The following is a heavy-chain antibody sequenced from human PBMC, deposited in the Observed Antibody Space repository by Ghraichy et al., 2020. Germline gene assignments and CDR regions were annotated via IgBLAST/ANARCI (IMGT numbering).Heavy chain of an antibody. CDR2: IYPGDSDT. V-gene: IGHV5-51*01. D-gene: IGHD3-16*02. J-gene: IGHJ3*02. CDR3: ARTRISLVNDAFDI. Sequence: GESLNISCKGSGYSFTSYWIGWVRQMPGKGLEWMGIIYPGDSDTRYSPSFQGQVTFSADKSISTAYLQWSGLKASDTAMYYCARTRISLVNDAFDIWGQGTMVTVSS. CDR1: GYSFTSYW.